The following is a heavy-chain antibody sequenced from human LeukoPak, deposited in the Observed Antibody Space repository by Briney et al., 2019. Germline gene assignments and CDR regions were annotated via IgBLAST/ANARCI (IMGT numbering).Heavy chain of an antibody. CDR3: ARXNPDYGDYGSIPLGVFDX. CDR1: GGSISSYY. D-gene: IGHD4-17*01. J-gene: IGHJ4*02. CDR2: IYYSGST. Sequence: PSETLSLTCTVSGGSISSYYWSWIRQPPGKGLEWIGYIYYSGSTNYNPSLKSRVTISVDTSKNQFSLKLSSVTAADTAVYYCARXNPDYGDYGSIPLGVFDXXGQGXXVTV. V-gene: IGHV4-59*01.